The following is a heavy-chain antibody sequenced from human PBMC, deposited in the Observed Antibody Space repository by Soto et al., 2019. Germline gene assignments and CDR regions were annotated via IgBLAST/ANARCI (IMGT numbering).Heavy chain of an antibody. D-gene: IGHD2-21*02. J-gene: IGHJ1*01. CDR2: IYYSGST. CDR1: GVSISTSSYF. CDR3: AKTLGGDYYYFQH. Sequence: SETLSLTCTVSGVSISTSSYFWGWIRQPPGKGLEWIGSIYYSGSTYYNPSLKSRVTLSADTSKNQFSLKVNSVTAADTAVYYCAKTLGGDYYYFQHWGQGTLVTVSS. V-gene: IGHV4-39*01.